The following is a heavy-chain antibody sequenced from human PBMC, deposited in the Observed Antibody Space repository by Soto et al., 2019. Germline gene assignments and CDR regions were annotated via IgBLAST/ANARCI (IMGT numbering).Heavy chain of an antibody. V-gene: IGHV1-18*01. D-gene: IGHD2-15*01. Sequence: ASAQVSCNASSYTFTSYGIICVRQAPAQGLEWMVWISAYKGNTNYAQKIQGRDTMTTHTSTSTAYMELRSLRSDYTAVYYCGGRSIEGGGLEDMDVWGKGTTVTVSS. CDR1: SYTFTSYG. CDR2: ISAYKGNT. CDR3: GGRSIEGGGLEDMDV. J-gene: IGHJ6*03.